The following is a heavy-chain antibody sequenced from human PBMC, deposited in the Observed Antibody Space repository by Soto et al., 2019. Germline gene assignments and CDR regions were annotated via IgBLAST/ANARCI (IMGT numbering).Heavy chain of an antibody. J-gene: IGHJ5*02. CDR3: AKGQSGWSKVTTDSDWFDP. V-gene: IGHV3-30*18. D-gene: IGHD4-4*01. Sequence: PGGSLRLSCAASGFTFSSYGMHWVRQAPGKGLEWVAVISYDVSNKYYADSVKGRFTISRDNSKNTLYLQMNSLRAEDTAVYYCAKGQSGWSKVTTDSDWFDPWGQGTLVTVSS. CDR1: GFTFSSYG. CDR2: ISYDVSNK.